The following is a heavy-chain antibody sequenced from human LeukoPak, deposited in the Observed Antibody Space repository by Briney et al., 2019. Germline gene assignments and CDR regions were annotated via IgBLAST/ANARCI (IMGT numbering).Heavy chain of an antibody. Sequence: PSETLSLTCTVSGGSISSGGYYWSWIRQPPGKGLEWIGYIYHSGSTYYNPSLKSRVTISVDRSKNQFSLKLSSVTAADTAVYYCARAENRIAAAAAGHFDYWGQGTLVTVST. CDR1: GGSISSGGYY. CDR3: ARAENRIAAAAAGHFDY. CDR2: IYHSGST. V-gene: IGHV4-30-2*01. D-gene: IGHD6-13*01. J-gene: IGHJ4*02.